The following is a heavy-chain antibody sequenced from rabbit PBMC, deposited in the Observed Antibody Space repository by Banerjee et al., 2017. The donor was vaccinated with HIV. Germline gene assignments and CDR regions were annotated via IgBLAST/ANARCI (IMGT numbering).Heavy chain of an antibody. CDR1: GFTLSSYW. Sequence: QSLEESGGDLVKPGASLTLTCTASGFTLSSYWMCWVRQAPGKGLEWSACIYGGEGGSTYYASWAKGRFTISKTSSTTVTLQMTSLTAADTASYFCARDLAGVIGWNFDLWGPGTLVTVS. D-gene: IGHD4-1*01. CDR2: IYGGEGGST. V-gene: IGHV1S40*01. CDR3: ARDLAGVIGWNFDL. J-gene: IGHJ4*01.